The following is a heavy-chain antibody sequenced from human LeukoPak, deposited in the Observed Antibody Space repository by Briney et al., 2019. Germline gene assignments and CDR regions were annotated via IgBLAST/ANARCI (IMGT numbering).Heavy chain of an antibody. V-gene: IGHV4-59*01. J-gene: IGHJ4*02. CDR2: IYYNVTS. Sequence: SETLSLTCTVSGDSITSYYWSWIRQPPGKALEWIGYIYYNVTSDYNPSLKSRVTMSVDMSTNQISLKLRSVTAADTAVYYCARAAGGDGSGSLWGQGTLVTVSS. CDR3: ARAAGGDGSGSL. CDR1: GDSITSYY. D-gene: IGHD3-10*01.